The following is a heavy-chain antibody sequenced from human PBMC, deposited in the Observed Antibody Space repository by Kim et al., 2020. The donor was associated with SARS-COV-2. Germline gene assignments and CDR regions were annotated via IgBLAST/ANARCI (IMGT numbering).Heavy chain of an antibody. D-gene: IGHD6-19*01. Sequence: GGSLRLSCAASGFTFSSYGMHWVRQAPGKGLEWVAVISYDGSNKYYADSVKGRFTISRDNSKNTLYLQMNSLRAEDTAVYYCAEEGWGTSSGWYRAEYFQHWGQGTLVIVSS. J-gene: IGHJ1*01. V-gene: IGHV3-30*18. CDR3: AEEGWGTSSGWYRAEYFQH. CDR2: ISYDGSNK. CDR1: GFTFSSYG.